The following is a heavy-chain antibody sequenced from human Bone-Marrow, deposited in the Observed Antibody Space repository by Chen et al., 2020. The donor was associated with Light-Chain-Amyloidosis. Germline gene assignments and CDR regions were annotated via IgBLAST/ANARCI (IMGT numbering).Heavy chain of an antibody. CDR3: ARVPPERWRRGFFDY. J-gene: IGHJ4*02. V-gene: IGHV4-39*07. CDR1: GDSINSRNHC. Sequence: QLQLQESGPGQVKALETLSLTCIVSGDSINSRNHCWGWIRQPPGKGLEWIGSVYYTGTTYYNPSLKSRVTMSIDMSKNQFTLQLTSVTSADTAVYYCARVPPERWRRGFFDYWGQGILVTVSS. CDR2: VYYTGTT.